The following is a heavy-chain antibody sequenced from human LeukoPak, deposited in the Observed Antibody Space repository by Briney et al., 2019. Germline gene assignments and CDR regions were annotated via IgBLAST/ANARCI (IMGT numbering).Heavy chain of an antibody. CDR2: VTWNSGTK. Sequence: GGSLRLSCAASGFTFDDYAMHWVRQAPGKGLEWVSGVTWNSGTKDYADPFKGRSTIPIDNAKHSLYLQIHSLTPEDTALYYCVKDRGSAAITALDYWGQGSLVIVSS. CDR3: VKDRGSAAITALDY. J-gene: IGHJ4*02. CDR1: GFTFDDYA. D-gene: IGHD6-25*01. V-gene: IGHV3-9*01.